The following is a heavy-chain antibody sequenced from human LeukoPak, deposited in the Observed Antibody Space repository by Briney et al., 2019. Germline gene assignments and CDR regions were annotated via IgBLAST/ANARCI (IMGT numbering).Heavy chain of an antibody. CDR1: GFTFTTSA. Sequence: GASVKVSCKVSGFTFTTSAVQWVRQARGQRLEWIGRIVVGSGNTDHAQKFQGRLTITRDIATSTAYMELSSLTSDDTAVYYCAAVPNANAWYWDDAFDIWGQGTMVTVSS. D-gene: IGHD2-8*02. J-gene: IGHJ3*02. V-gene: IGHV1-58*01. CDR2: IVVGSGNT. CDR3: AAVPNANAWYWDDAFDI.